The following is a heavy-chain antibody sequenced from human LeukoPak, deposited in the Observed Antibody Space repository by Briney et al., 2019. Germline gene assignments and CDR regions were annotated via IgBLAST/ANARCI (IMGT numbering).Heavy chain of an antibody. Sequence: PSETLSLTCTVSGGSISSFSWSWIRQPAGKGLEWIGHIYISGSTNYNPSLKSRVTMSVDTSKNQFSLKLSSVTAADTAVYHCASPSGGRYRDDALDIWGQGTMVTVSS. CDR3: ASPSGGRYRDDALDI. CDR2: IYISGST. CDR1: GGSISSFS. J-gene: IGHJ3*02. D-gene: IGHD3-10*01. V-gene: IGHV4-4*07.